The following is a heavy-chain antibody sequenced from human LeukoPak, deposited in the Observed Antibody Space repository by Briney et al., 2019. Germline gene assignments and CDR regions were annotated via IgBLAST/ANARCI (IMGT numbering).Heavy chain of an antibody. V-gene: IGHV3-23*01. CDR1: GFTFSSYA. D-gene: IGHD5-12*01. J-gene: IGHJ4*02. Sequence: PGGSLRLSCAASGFTFSSYAMSWVRQAPGKGQEWVSGVGGSGGSTYYADSVKGRFTISRDNSKNTLYLQMNSLRAEDTAVYYCAKDLDIVATITGNWGQGTLVTVSS. CDR3: AKDLDIVATITGN. CDR2: VGGSGGST.